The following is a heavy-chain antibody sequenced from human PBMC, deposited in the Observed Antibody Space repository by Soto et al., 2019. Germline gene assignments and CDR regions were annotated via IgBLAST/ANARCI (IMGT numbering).Heavy chain of an antibody. D-gene: IGHD3-10*01. J-gene: IGHJ4*02. Sequence: EVQLVESGGGLVQPGRSLRLSCAASGFTFYDYAMHWVRKAPGKVLEWFSGISWNSCSIGYADSVKGRFTISRDNAKNSLYLQMNSLRPDDTALYYCSKTMLRGVYFFDYWGQGTLFTVSS. CDR3: SKTMLRGVYFFDY. CDR2: ISWNSCSI. V-gene: IGHV3-9*01. CDR1: GFTFYDYA.